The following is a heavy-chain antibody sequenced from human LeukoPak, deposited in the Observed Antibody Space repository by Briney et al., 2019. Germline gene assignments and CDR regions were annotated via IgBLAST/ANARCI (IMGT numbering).Heavy chain of an antibody. Sequence: SETLSLTCTVSGGSISSYYWSWIRQPPGKGLEWIGYIYYSGSTNYNPSLKSRVTISVDTSKNQFSLKLSSVTAADTAVYYCARGRVRDGYNTGHFLYYFDYWGQGTLVTVSS. CDR2: IYYSGST. J-gene: IGHJ4*02. D-gene: IGHD5-24*01. CDR1: GGSISSYY. V-gene: IGHV4-59*01. CDR3: ARGRVRDGYNTGHFLYYFDY.